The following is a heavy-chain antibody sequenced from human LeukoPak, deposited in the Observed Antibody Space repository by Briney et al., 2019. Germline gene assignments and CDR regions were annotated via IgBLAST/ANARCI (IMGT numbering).Heavy chain of an antibody. Sequence: GGSLRLSCAASGFAFGSYWMSWVRQAPGKGLEWVANIKEGRSEKYYLDSVKGRISISRDNAKNSLYLQINSLKVEDRAVYYCATGGWYIAYWGQGTLVTVSS. CDR2: IKEGRSEK. D-gene: IGHD6-19*01. CDR3: ATGGWYIAY. CDR1: GFAFGSYW. V-gene: IGHV3-7*01. J-gene: IGHJ4*02.